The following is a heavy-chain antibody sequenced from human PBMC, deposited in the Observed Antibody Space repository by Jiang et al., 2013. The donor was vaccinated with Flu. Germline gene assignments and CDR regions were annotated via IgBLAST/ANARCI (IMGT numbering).Heavy chain of an antibody. D-gene: IGHD2-21*02. CDR2: INTNTGNP. Sequence: SGYTFTSYAMNWVRQAPGQGLEWMGWINTNTGNPTYAQGFTGRFVFSLDTSVSTAYLQISSLKAEDTAVYYCARVYCGGDCSYPIDYWGQGTLVTVSS. V-gene: IGHV7-4-1*02. CDR1: GYTFTSYA. J-gene: IGHJ4*02. CDR3: ARVYCGGDCSYPIDY.